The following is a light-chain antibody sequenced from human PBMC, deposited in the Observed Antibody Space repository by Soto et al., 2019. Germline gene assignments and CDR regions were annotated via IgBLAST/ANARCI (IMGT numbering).Light chain of an antibody. CDR1: SSHIGGSN. J-gene: IGLJ1*01. CDR3: AAWDDSLNGRV. CDR2: TNN. Sequence: VLTQPPSASGTPGQRVTISCSGSSSHIGGSNVNWYQQLPGTAPKLLIYTNNQRPSGVPDRFSGSKSGTSASLAISGLQSEDEADYYCAAWDDSLNGRVFGTGTKVTVL. V-gene: IGLV1-44*01.